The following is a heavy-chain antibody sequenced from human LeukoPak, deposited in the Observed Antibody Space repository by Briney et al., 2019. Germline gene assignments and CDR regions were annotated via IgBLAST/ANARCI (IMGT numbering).Heavy chain of an antibody. J-gene: IGHJ4*02. V-gene: IGHV3-30-3*01. CDR3: ARDHRDGSGSYYPTDY. CDR1: GFTFSSYA. Sequence: GGSLRLSCAASGFTFSSYAMHRVRQAPGKGLEWVAVISYDGNNGYYADSVKGRFTISRDNSKNTLYLQMNSLRAEDTAVYYCARDHRDGSGSYYPTDYWGQGTLVTVTS. CDR2: ISYDGNNG. D-gene: IGHD3-10*01.